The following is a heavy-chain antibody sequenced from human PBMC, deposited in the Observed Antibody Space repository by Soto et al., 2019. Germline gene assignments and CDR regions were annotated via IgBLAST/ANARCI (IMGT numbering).Heavy chain of an antibody. CDR3: AMSNSNDLYYHFES. J-gene: IGHJ4*02. Sequence: GGSLRLSCAASGFTFDDYAMHLVRPAPGKGLEWVSGINWNSDTIGYADSVKGRFTVSRDNAKGSLLLQMSSLRAEDTAVYFCAMSNSNDLYYHFESWGQGTPVTVSS. CDR1: GFTFDDYA. V-gene: IGHV3-9*01. CDR2: INWNSDTI. D-gene: IGHD3-22*01.